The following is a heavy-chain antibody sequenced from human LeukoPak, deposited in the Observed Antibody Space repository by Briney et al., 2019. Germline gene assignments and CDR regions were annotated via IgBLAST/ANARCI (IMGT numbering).Heavy chain of an antibody. J-gene: IGHJ5*02. CDR1: GGSFSGYY. Sequence: SETLSLTCAVYGGSFSGYYWSWIRQPPGKGLEWIGEINHSGSTNYNPSLKSRVTISVDTSKNQFSLKLSSVTAADTAVYYCARAYCGGDCYPYNWLDPWGQGTLVTVSS. D-gene: IGHD2-21*02. V-gene: IGHV4-34*01. CDR3: ARAYCGGDCYPYNWLDP. CDR2: INHSGST.